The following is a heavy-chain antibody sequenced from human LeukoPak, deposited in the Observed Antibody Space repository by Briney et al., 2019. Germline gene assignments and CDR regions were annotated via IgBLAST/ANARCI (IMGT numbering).Heavy chain of an antibody. CDR1: GFIVSSNY. CDR3: ARTYYDILTGIRDFDY. J-gene: IGHJ4*02. V-gene: IGHV3-72*01. D-gene: IGHD3-9*01. Sequence: GGSLRLSCAASGFIVSSNYMSWVRQAPGKGLEWVGRTRNKARSYTTDYAASVKGRFTISRDASKNSVYLQMNSLKTEDTAVYYCARTYYDILTGIRDFDYWGQGTLVTVPS. CDR2: TRNKARSYTT.